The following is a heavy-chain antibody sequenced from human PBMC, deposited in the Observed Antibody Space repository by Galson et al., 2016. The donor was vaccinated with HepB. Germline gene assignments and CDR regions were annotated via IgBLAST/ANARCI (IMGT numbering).Heavy chain of an antibody. D-gene: IGHD3-9*01. J-gene: IGHJ4*02. CDR3: ARGWLSDDY. CDR2: IYYSGST. Sequence: SETLSLTCTVSGGSISSGSYYWAWIRQPPGKGLEWIGSIYYSGSTYHNPSLKSRVTMSEDTSKNQFSLKLNSVTAADTAVYYCARGWLSDDYWGQGTLVTVSS. V-gene: IGHV4-39*07. CDR1: GGSISSGSYY.